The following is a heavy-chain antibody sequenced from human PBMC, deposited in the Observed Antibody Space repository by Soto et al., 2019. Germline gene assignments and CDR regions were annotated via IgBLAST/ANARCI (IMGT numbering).Heavy chain of an antibody. CDR3: VRGSGFIPDY. J-gene: IGHJ4*02. V-gene: IGHV3-7*05. D-gene: IGHD3-10*01. CDR1: GFTFTSYW. CDR2: IKEDGSET. Sequence: PGGSLRLSCAASGFTFTSYWMNWVRQAPGKGLEWVAIIKEDGSETYYVDSVKGRFTISRDNAKNSLYLQMNSLRAEDTDVYYCVRGSGFIPDYWGQGTLVTVSS.